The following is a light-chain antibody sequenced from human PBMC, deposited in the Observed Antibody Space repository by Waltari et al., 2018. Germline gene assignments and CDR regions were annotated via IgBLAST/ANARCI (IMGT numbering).Light chain of an antibody. J-gene: IGLJ2*01. CDR3: QAWDSSTEEV. CDR1: KLGDKY. V-gene: IGLV3-1*01. CDR2: QES. Sequence: SYELTQPPSVSVSPGQTASITCSGDKLGDKYACWYQQKPGQSPVLVIYQESKRPSGIPERFSGSNSGNTATLTISGTQAMDEADYYCQAWDSSTEEVFGGGTKLTVL.